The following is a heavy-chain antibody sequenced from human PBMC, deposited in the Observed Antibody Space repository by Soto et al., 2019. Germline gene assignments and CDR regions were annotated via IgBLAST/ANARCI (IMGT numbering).Heavy chain of an antibody. V-gene: IGHV4-34*01. Sequence: ETLSLTCSVYGGFLSESYWTWIRQPPGKGLEWIGEINHVGGTNYNPSLKSRVTMSVDTSQNQFSLRLISVTAADTAMYFCVRIRYQLPSSVLWLDPWGQGTQVTVYS. CDR3: VRIRYQLPSSVLWLDP. D-gene: IGHD3-16*01. CDR1: GGFLSESY. CDR2: INHVGGT. J-gene: IGHJ5*02.